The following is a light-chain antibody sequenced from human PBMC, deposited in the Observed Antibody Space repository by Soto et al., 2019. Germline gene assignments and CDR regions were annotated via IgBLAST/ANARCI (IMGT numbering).Light chain of an antibody. Sequence: DMQVTQSPSTLSASVGDRVTITCRASQSISGWLAWYQQKPGKAPNLLIYKASTLESGVPSRFSGSGSGTEFTLTISSLQPDDFATYYCQQYNNYGSWTFGKGTKVEIK. J-gene: IGKJ1*01. V-gene: IGKV1-5*03. CDR3: QQYNNYGSWT. CDR2: KAS. CDR1: QSISGW.